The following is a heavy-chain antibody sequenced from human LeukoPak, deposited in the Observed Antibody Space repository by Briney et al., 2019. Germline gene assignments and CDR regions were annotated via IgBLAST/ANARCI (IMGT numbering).Heavy chain of an antibody. CDR2: IYSGGST. CDR3: AREDPTEGGYFDY. D-gene: IGHD1-14*01. J-gene: IGHJ4*02. Sequence: GGSLRLSRAASGFTVSSNYMSWVRQAPGKGLEWVSVIYSGGSTYYADSVKGRFTISRDNSKNTLYLQMNSLRAEDTAVYYCAREDPTEGGYFDYWGQGTLVTVSS. CDR1: GFTVSSNY. V-gene: IGHV3-53*01.